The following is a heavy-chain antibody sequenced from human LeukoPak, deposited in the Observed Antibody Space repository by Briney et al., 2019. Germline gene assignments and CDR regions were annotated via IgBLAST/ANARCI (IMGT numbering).Heavy chain of an antibody. D-gene: IGHD6-25*01. CDR2: INEDGGER. CDR3: VSAVRAASNY. J-gene: IGHJ4*02. V-gene: IGHV3-7*03. CDR1: GFTFSSYG. Sequence: GGSLRVSCTASGFTFSSYGMSWVRQAPGQGLEWMGCINEDGGERYYVETVKGRFTMTRDTAKSSAYLQLGSLRSEDSAVYYCVSAVRAASNYWGQGTLVTVS.